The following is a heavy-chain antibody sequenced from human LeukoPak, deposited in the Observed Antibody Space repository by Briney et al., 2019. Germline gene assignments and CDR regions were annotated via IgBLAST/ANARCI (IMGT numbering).Heavy chain of an antibody. CDR3: ARKSVTSPPRQSDAFDI. J-gene: IGHJ3*02. Sequence: GGSLRLSCAASGFTFSSYWIHWVRQAPGKGLVWVSRINGDGSRPSYADSVKGRFTIPRDNAKNTLYLQMNSLRAEDTAVYYCARKSVTSPPRQSDAFDIWGQGTMVTVSS. D-gene: IGHD4-17*01. V-gene: IGHV3-74*01. CDR2: INGDGSRP. CDR1: GFTFSSYW.